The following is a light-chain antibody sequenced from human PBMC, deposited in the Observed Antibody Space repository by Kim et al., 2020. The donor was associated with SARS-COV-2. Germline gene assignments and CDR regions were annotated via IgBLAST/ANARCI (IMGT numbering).Light chain of an antibody. Sequence: SASVGDRVTTTCRASQDIRKDLGWYQQKPGRAPNVLIYATSTLRSGVPSRFSGSGSGTDFTLTISSLQPEDFATYFCLQDYKYPPTFGQGTKVEI. CDR1: QDIRKD. J-gene: IGKJ1*01. V-gene: IGKV1-6*01. CDR2: ATS. CDR3: LQDYKYPPT.